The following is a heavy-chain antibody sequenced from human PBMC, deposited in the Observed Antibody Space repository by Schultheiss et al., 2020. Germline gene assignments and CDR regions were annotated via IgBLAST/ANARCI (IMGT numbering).Heavy chain of an antibody. V-gene: IGHV1-18*01. J-gene: IGHJ4*02. D-gene: IGHD2-21*02. CDR2: ISGYDDNT. CDR1: GYTFTTYG. CDR3: ARDKPHCGGDCYTSDY. Sequence: ASVEVSCKASGYTFTTYGISWVRQAPGQGLEWMGWISGYDDNTYYAQNFQGRVTLTQDKSTSTAYMELGSPKSDDTAVYYCARDKPHCGGDCYTSDYWGQGTLVTVSS.